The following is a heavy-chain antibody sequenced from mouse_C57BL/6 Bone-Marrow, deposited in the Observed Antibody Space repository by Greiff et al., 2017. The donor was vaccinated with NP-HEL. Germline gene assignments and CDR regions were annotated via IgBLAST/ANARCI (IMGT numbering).Heavy chain of an antibody. Sequence: VQLQQSGPELVKPGASVKISCKASGYTFTDYYMNWVKQSHGKSLEWIGDINPNNGGTSYNQKFKGKAILTVDKSSSTAYMELRSLTSEDSAVYYCAINWDWFAYWGQGTLVTVSA. D-gene: IGHD4-1*01. CDR1: GYTFTDYY. V-gene: IGHV1-26*01. CDR3: AINWDWFAY. J-gene: IGHJ3*01. CDR2: INPNNGGT.